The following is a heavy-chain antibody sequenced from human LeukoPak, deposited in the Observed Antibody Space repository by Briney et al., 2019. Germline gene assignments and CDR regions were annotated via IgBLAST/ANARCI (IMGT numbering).Heavy chain of an antibody. J-gene: IGHJ6*03. CDR3: ARGGTDLGYYYMDA. CDR1: GYTFTSYD. Sequence: ASVKVSCKASGYTFTSYDINWVRQATGQGLEWMGWMNPNSGNTGYAQKFQGRVTITRNTSISTTYMELSSLRSEDTAVYYCARGGTDLGYYYMDAWGKGTTVTVSS. D-gene: IGHD1-14*01. CDR2: MNPNSGNT. V-gene: IGHV1-8*03.